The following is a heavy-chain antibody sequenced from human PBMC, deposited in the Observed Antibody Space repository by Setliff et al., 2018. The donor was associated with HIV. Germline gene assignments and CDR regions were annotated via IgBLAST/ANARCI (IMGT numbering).Heavy chain of an antibody. CDR3: ARWCSGGSCYGDGAFYI. Sequence: PSETLSLTCTVSGGSISSSSYYWGWIRQPPGKGLEWIGSIYYSGSTYYDPSLKSRVTISVDTSKNQFSLKLSSVTAADTAVYYCARWCSGGSCYGDGAFYIWGQGTMGTVAS. CDR2: IYYSGST. J-gene: IGHJ3*02. V-gene: IGHV4-39*01. CDR1: GGSISSSSYY. D-gene: IGHD2-15*01.